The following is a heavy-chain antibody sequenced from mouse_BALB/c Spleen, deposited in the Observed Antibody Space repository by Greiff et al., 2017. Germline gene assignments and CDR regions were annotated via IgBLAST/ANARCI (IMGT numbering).Heavy chain of an antibody. D-gene: IGHD2-4*01. CDR2: INPSTGYT. J-gene: IGHJ3*01. CDR1: GYTFTSYW. V-gene: IGHV1-7*01. CDR3: ARSTCDYDGFAY. Sequence: LQESGAELAKPGASVKMSCKASGYTFTSYWMHWVKQRPGQGLEWIGYINPSTGYTEYNQKFKDKATLTADKSSSTAYMQLSSLTSEDSAVYYCARSTCDYDGFAYWGQGTLVTVSA.